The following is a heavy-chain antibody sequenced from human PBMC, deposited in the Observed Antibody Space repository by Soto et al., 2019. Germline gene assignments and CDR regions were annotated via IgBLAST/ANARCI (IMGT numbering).Heavy chain of an antibody. J-gene: IGHJ4*02. Sequence: QVQLVQSGAEVKRPGSSVKVSCKASGDTFNFYSINWVRQAPGLGLEWMGRVNPIVSMSNYAQKFHGRVTMTADKATSPADMELRSRRSEDTTIYYCASSYGSGYPAFDYWGQGALVTVSS. CDR1: GDTFNFYS. D-gene: IGHD3-10*01. V-gene: IGHV1-69*02. CDR3: ASSYGSGYPAFDY. CDR2: VNPIVSMS.